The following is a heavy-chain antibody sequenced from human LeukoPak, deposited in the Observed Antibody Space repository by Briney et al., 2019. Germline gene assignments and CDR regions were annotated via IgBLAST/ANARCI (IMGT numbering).Heavy chain of an antibody. CDR1: GFTFDDYA. V-gene: IGHV3-9*01. CDR3: AKDAPYAFDI. CDR2: ISWNSGSI. Sequence: GRSLRLSCAASGFTFDDYAMHWVRQAPGKGLEWVSGISWNSGSIGYADSVKGRFTISRDNAKNSLYLQMNNLRAEDTALYYSAKDAPYAFDIWAKGQWSPSLQ. J-gene: IGHJ3*02.